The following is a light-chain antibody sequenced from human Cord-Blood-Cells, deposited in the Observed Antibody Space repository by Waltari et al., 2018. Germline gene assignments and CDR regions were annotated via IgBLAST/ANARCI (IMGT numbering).Light chain of an antibody. J-gene: IGLJ1*01. V-gene: IGLV2-14*01. CDR2: DVS. CDR3: SSYTSSRGV. Sequence: QSALTQPASVSGSPGQSITISCTGTSSDAGGYNYVSWYQQHPGKAPKLMIYDVSNRPSGVSNRFSGSKSGNTASLTISGLQAEDEADYYCSSYTSSRGVFGTGTKVTVL. CDR1: SSDAGGYNY.